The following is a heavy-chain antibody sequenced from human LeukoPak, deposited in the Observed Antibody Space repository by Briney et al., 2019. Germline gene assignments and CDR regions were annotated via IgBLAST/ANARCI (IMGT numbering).Heavy chain of an antibody. D-gene: IGHD6-13*01. CDR3: AKERSSKLPFDY. J-gene: IGHJ4*02. V-gene: IGHV3-43D*03. Sequence: GGSLRLSCAASGFTFDDYAMHWVRQAPGKGLEWVSLISWDGGSTYYADSVKGRFTISRDNSKNSLYLQMNSLRAEDTALYYCAKERSSKLPFDYWGQGTLVTVSS. CDR1: GFTFDDYA. CDR2: ISWDGGST.